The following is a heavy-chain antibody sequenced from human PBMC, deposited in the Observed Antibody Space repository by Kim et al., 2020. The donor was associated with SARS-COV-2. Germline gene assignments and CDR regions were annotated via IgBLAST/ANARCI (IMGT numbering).Heavy chain of an antibody. CDR3: ARVNYYDSSGLDV. Sequence: NTYLKSGVTLSVDTSKNHFSLKLSSVTAADTAVNYCARVNYYDSSGLDVWGQGTTVTVSS. V-gene: IGHV4-59*01. J-gene: IGHJ6*02. D-gene: IGHD3-22*01.